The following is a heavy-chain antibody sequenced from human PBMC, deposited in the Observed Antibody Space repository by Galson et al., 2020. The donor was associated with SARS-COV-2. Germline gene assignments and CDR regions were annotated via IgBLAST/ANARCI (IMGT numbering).Heavy chain of an antibody. Sequence: GGSLRLSCAASGFTVSSNYMSWVRQAPGKGLEWVSVIYSGGSTYYADSVKGRFTISRDNSKNTLYLQMNSLRAEDTAVYYCARELPWYEGYFDYWGQGTLVTVSS. CDR2: IYSGGST. D-gene: IGHD2-15*01. V-gene: IGHV3-53*01. CDR3: ARELPWYEGYFDY. J-gene: IGHJ4*02. CDR1: GFTVSSNY.